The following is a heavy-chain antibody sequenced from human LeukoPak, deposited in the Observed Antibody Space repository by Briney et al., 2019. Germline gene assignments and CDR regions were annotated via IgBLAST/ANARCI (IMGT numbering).Heavy chain of an antibody. V-gene: IGHV3-48*03. CDR2: IPSSGGDR. Sequence: GGSLRLSCTASRFIFSSYEMNWVRQAPGKGLEWVSFIPSSGGDRYYADSVKGRFTISRDNAKNSLYLQMNSLRDEDTAVYYCARESRESCAAFDIWGQGTMVTVSS. J-gene: IGHJ3*02. CDR3: ARESRESCAAFDI. CDR1: RFIFSSYE.